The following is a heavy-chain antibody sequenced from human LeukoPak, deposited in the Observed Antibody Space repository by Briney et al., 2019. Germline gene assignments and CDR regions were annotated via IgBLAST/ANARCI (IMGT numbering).Heavy chain of an antibody. CDR2: INHSGST. D-gene: IGHD6-13*01. Sequence: PSETLSLTCAVYGGSFSGYYWSWIRQPPGKGLEWIGEINHSGSTNYNPSLESRVTISVDTSKNQFSLKLSSVTAADTAVYYCARLAAAGIPNDFDYWGQGTLVTVSS. V-gene: IGHV4-34*01. CDR3: ARLAAAGIPNDFDY. CDR1: GGSFSGYY. J-gene: IGHJ4*02.